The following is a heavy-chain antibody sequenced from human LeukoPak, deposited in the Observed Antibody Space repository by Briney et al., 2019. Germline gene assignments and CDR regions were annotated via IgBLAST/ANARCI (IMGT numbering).Heavy chain of an antibody. CDR2: ISGSGTTI. Sequence: PGGSLRLSCAASGLTFSDYYMTWIRQAPGKGLEWVSSISGSGTTIYSADSVRGRFTVSRDNAKHSLFLHMNSLRAEETAVYYCAIQITMIVVVPYFDYWGQGTLVTVSS. CDR1: GLTFSDYY. CDR3: AIQITMIVVVPYFDY. J-gene: IGHJ4*02. D-gene: IGHD3-22*01. V-gene: IGHV3-11*04.